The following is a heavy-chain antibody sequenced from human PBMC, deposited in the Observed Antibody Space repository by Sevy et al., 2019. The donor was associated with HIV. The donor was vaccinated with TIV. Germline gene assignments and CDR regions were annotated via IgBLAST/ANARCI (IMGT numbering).Heavy chain of an antibody. V-gene: IGHV4-39*01. CDR1: GGSISSSSYY. J-gene: IGHJ5*02. D-gene: IGHD2-21*02. CDR2: IYYSGST. CDR3: ARRPSYCGGDCSKENWFDP. Sequence: SETLSLTCTVSGGSISSSSYYWGWIRQPPGKGLEWIGSIYYSGSTYYNPSLKSRVTISVDTSKNRFSRKLSSVTAADTAVYYCARRPSYCGGDCSKENWFDPWGQGTLVTVSS.